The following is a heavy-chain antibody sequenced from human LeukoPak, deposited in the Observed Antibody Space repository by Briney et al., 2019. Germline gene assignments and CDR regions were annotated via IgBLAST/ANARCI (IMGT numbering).Heavy chain of an antibody. CDR2: FNPNSGAT. CDR1: GYTFTANC. CDR3: ARGPDPSGYHPFDY. J-gene: IGHJ4*02. D-gene: IGHD5-12*01. Sequence: GASVKVSCKTSGYTFTANCIHWVRQAPGQGLEWMGWFNPNSGATKYAQKFQGGVTMTTDTSISAAYMDLTSLTFDNTAVYYCARGPDPSGYHPFDYWGQGTLVTVSS. V-gene: IGHV1-2*02.